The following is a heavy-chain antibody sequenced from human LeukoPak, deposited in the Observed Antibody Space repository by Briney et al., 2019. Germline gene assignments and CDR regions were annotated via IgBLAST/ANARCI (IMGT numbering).Heavy chain of an antibody. V-gene: IGHV3-7*01. CDR3: ARDKEYCSGGSCYFGSSFDF. CDR1: GFTFSNYW. D-gene: IGHD2-15*01. Sequence: GGSLRLSCAASGFTFSNYWMSWVRQAPGKGLEWVANINRDGSEKYSVDSATGRFTISRDNPENSLYLQMNNLRGEDTAIYYCARDKEYCSGGSCYFGSSFDFWGQGTLVSVSS. J-gene: IGHJ4*02. CDR2: INRDGSEK.